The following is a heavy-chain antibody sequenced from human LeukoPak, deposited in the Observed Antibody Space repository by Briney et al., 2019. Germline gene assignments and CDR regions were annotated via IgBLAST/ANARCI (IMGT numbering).Heavy chain of an antibody. CDR1: GGTFSSYA. D-gene: IGHD4-17*01. CDR2: IIPILGIA. V-gene: IGHV1-69*04. Sequence: SVKVSCKASGGTFSSYAISWVRQAPGQGLEWMGRIIPILGIANYAQKFQGRVTITADKSTRTAYMELSSLGSEDTAGYYCARSPAESTVATLGYWGQGTLVTVSS. CDR3: ARSPAESTVATLGY. J-gene: IGHJ4*02.